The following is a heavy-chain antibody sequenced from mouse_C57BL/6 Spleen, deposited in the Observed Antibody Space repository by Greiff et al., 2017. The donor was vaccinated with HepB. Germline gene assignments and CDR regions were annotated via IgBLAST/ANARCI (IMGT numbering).Heavy chain of an antibody. CDR2: INPNNGGT. J-gene: IGHJ2*01. CDR3: AKRGQLRLPGSYYFDY. CDR1: GYTFTDYY. D-gene: IGHD3-2*02. V-gene: IGHV1-26*01. Sequence: VQLQQSGPELVKPGASVKISCKASGYTFTDYYMNWVKQSHGKSLEWIGDINPNNGGTSYNQKFKGKATLTVDKSYSTAYMELRSLTSEDSAVYYCAKRGQLRLPGSYYFDYWGQGTTLTVSS.